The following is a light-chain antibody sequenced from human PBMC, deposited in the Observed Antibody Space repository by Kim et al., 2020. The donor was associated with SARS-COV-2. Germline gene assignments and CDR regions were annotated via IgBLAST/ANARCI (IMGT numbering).Light chain of an antibody. CDR3: QSYDNTNVV. Sequence: NFMLTQPHSVSESPGKTVTISCTRSSGNIASNYVQWYQQRPGSAPTTVIYEDNQRPSGVPDRFSGSIDSSSNSASLTISGLKTEDEADYYCQSYDNTNVVFGGGTQLTVL. CDR1: SGNIASNY. J-gene: IGLJ2*01. V-gene: IGLV6-57*04. CDR2: EDN.